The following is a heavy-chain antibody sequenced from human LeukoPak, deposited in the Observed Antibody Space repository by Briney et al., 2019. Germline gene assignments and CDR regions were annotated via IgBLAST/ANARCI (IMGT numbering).Heavy chain of an antibody. CDR2: INPSGGST. CDR3: ARRNIVVVTATLPYYYYYYMDV. D-gene: IGHD2-21*02. J-gene: IGHJ6*03. V-gene: IGHV1-46*01. CDR1: GYTFTSYY. Sequence: ASAKVSCKASGYTFTSYYMHWVRQAPGQGLEWMGIINPSGGSTSYAQKFQGRVTMTRDMSTSTVYMELSSLRSEDTAVYYCARRNIVVVTATLPYYYYYYMDVWGKGTTVTVSS.